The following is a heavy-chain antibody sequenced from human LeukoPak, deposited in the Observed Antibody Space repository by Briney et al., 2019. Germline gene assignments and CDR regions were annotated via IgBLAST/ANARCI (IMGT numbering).Heavy chain of an antibody. Sequence: ASVKVSCKASGYTFTSDDISWVRQAPGQGLEWMGGIIPIFGTANYAQKFQGRVTITADESTSTAYMELSSLRSEDTAVYYCARGGLSMVRGVPFDYWGQGTLVTVSS. CDR1: GYTFTSDD. V-gene: IGHV1-69*13. D-gene: IGHD3-10*01. J-gene: IGHJ4*02. CDR3: ARGGLSMVRGVPFDY. CDR2: IIPIFGTA.